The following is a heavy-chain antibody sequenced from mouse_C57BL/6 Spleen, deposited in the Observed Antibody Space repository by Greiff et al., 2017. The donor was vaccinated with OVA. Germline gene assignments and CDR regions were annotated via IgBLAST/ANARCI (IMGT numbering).Heavy chain of an antibody. CDR2: IYPGSGST. CDR3: ARQGFYEYDGGFAY. J-gene: IGHJ3*01. CDR1: GYTFTSYW. Sequence: VQLQQPGAELVKPGASVKMSCKASGYTFTSYWITWVKQRPGQGLEWIGDIYPGSGSTNYNEKFKSKATLTVDTSSSTAYMQLSSLTSEDSAVYYCARQGFYEYDGGFAYWGQGTLVTVSA. V-gene: IGHV1-55*01. D-gene: IGHD2-4*01.